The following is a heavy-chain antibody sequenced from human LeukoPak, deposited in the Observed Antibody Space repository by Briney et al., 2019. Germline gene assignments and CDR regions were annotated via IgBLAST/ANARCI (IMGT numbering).Heavy chain of an antibody. V-gene: IGHV4-4*07. CDR3: ARDSSHFYDTSAIDPFDI. J-gene: IGHJ3*02. D-gene: IGHD3-22*01. Sequence: SETLSLTCTVSGVSISSYYWSWIRQPAGKGLEWIGRIYPSGSTNYNPSLKSRVTMSVDTSKNQFSLKLTSVTAADTAVYFCARDSSHFYDTSAIDPFDIWGQGTMVTVSS. CDR1: GVSISSYY. CDR2: IYPSGST.